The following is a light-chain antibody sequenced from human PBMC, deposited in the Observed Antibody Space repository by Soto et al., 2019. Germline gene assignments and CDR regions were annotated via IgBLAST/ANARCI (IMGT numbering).Light chain of an antibody. J-gene: IGLJ2*01. Sequence: QSALTQPADVSGSPGQSITISCTGTSSDVGDFDCVSWYQQHPGKAPKLMIYEVSDRPSGVSNRFSGSKSGDTASLTISGLQAEDEADYYCSSYTSSSTLVFGGGTKLTVL. CDR1: SSDVGDFDC. CDR3: SSYTSSSTLV. V-gene: IGLV2-14*01. CDR2: EVS.